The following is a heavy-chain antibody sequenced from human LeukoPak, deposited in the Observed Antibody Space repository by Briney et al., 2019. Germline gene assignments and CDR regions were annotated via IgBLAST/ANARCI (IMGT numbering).Heavy chain of an antibody. Sequence: SVKVSCKASGFTFTSSAVQWVRQARGQRLEWIGWIVVGSGNTSYAQKFQERVTITRDMSTSTAYMELSSLRSEDTAVYYCAGGSGSYYNSPFDYWGQGTLVTVSS. D-gene: IGHD3-10*01. CDR2: IVVGSGNT. J-gene: IGHJ4*02. CDR1: GFTFTSSA. CDR3: AGGSGSYYNSPFDY. V-gene: IGHV1-58*01.